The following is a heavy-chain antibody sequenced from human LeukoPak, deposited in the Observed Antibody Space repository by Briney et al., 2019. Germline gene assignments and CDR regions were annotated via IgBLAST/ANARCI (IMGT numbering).Heavy chain of an antibody. CDR2: IKQGGSEK. D-gene: IGHD2/OR15-2a*01. Sequence: GGSLRLSCAASGFTFSYYWMSWVRQAPGKGLEWVANIKQGGSEKYCVDSVKGRFTISRDNAKNSLYLQMNSLRAEDTAVYYCARGGSNKARMDVWGKGTTVTVSS. V-gene: IGHV3-7*01. CDR3: ARGGSNKARMDV. J-gene: IGHJ6*04. CDR1: GFTFSYYW.